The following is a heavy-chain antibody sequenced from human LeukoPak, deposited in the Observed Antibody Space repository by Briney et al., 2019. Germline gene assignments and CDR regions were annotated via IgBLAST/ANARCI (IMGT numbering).Heavy chain of an antibody. Sequence: GGSLRLSCAASGFTFSSYAMSWVRQAPGKGLEWVSAISGSGGSTYYADSVKGRFTISRDNSKNTLYLQMNSLRAEDTAVYYCAKDFDGGWELPRANNWFDPWGQGTLVTVSS. V-gene: IGHV3-23*01. CDR2: ISGSGGST. J-gene: IGHJ5*02. D-gene: IGHD1-26*01. CDR3: AKDFDGGWELPRANNWFDP. CDR1: GFTFSSYA.